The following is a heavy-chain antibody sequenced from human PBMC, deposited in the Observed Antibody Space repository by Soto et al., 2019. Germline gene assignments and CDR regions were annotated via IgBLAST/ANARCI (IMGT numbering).Heavy chain of an antibody. CDR3: ARDDHIVVVPTSLGAMDV. Sequence: SETLSLTCAVYGGSISSNKWWSWVRQPPGKGLEWIGEIYHSGSTNYNPSLKGRVTISLDKSKNQFSLKLTSVTAADSAVYYCARDDHIVVVPTSLGAMDVWGQGTTVTVSS. D-gene: IGHD2-2*01. CDR1: GGSISSNKW. CDR2: IYHSGST. J-gene: IGHJ6*02. V-gene: IGHV4-4*02.